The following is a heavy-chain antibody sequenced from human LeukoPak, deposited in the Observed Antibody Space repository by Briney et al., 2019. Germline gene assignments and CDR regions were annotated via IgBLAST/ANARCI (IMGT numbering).Heavy chain of an antibody. J-gene: IGHJ4*02. Sequence: GASVKVSCKASGYTFTSYYTHWVRQAPGQGLEWMGIINPSGGSTSYAQKFQGRVTMTRDTSTSTVYMELSSLRSEDTAVYYCARAQYYDILTGYYLFDYWGQGTLVTVSS. CDR2: INPSGGST. V-gene: IGHV1-46*03. D-gene: IGHD3-9*01. CDR3: ARAQYYDILTGYYLFDY. CDR1: GYTFTSYY.